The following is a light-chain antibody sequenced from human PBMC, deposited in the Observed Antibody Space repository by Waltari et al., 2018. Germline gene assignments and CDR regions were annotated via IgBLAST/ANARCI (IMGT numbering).Light chain of an antibody. V-gene: IGKV4-1*01. CDR2: WAS. J-gene: IGKJ4*01. CDR3: QQYYSKPLT. CDR1: QSVLYSSNNKNY. Sequence: DIVMTQSPDSLAVSLGERATINCKSSQSVLYSSNNKNYLAWYQQKPGQPPKLLIYWASTREAGVPDRFSGSGYETDFTLTISSLQAEDVAVYYCQQYYSKPLTFGGGTKVEIK.